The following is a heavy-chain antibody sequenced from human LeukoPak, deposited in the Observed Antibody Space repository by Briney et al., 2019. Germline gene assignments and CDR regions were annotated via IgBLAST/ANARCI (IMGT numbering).Heavy chain of an antibody. CDR1: GGSISSYY. D-gene: IGHD3-22*01. V-gene: IGHV4-59*12. Sequence: SETLSLTCTVSGGSISSYYWSWIRQPPGKGLEWIGYIYYSGSTNYNPSLKSRVTISVDTSKNQFSLKLSSVTAADTAVYYCARGYYDSSGYLPQGFDYWGQGTLVTVSS. CDR3: ARGYYDSSGYLPQGFDY. J-gene: IGHJ4*02. CDR2: IYYSGST.